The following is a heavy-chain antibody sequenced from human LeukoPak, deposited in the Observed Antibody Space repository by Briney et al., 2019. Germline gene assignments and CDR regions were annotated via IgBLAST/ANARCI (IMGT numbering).Heavy chain of an antibody. J-gene: IGHJ4*02. Sequence: PGGSLRLSCAVPGFTFRSYWMGWVRRAPGKGLEWVANIKQDGSVKYYVDSVTGRFTISRDNAKNSLYLQMNSLRVEDTAVYYCAREVPTGTDYFDYWGQGTLVTVSS. CDR3: AREVPTGTDYFDY. D-gene: IGHD3-10*01. CDR1: GFTFRSYW. CDR2: IKQDGSVK. V-gene: IGHV3-7*01.